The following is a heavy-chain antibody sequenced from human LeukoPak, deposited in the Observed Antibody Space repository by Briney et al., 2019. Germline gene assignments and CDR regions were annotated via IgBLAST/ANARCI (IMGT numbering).Heavy chain of an antibody. D-gene: IGHD6-13*01. CDR1: GGSLSGGIYY. Sequence: PSQTLSLTCSVSGGSLSGGIYYWGWIRHPPRKGLEWIGKINYRGNTVYNPSLENRLCMSVGPSSSPLSLRLRSVTAADTSVYYCARRRAAAGPFDYWGQGTRVTVSS. J-gene: IGHJ4*02. V-gene: IGHV4-39*01. CDR3: ARRRAAAGPFDY. CDR2: INYRGNT.